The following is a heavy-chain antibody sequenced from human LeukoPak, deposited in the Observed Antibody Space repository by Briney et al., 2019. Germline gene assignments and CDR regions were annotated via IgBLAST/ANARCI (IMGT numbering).Heavy chain of an antibody. J-gene: IGHJ4*02. CDR1: GFNFADSY. CDR3: TGSEGLWGWYSFFFH. Sequence: GRSLRLSCTASGFNFADSYINWVRQAPGKGLEWIAAIRSNAKGGTTEYAASGKGRFTVSRDDANSVAYLQMNNLNVEDTAMYYCTGSEGLWGWYSFFFHWGQGTPVTVSS. D-gene: IGHD6-13*01. CDR2: IRSNAKGGTT. V-gene: IGHV3-49*04.